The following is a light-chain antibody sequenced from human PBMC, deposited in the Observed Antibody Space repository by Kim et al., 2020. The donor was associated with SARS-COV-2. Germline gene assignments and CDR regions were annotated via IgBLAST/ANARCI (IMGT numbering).Light chain of an antibody. J-gene: IGLJ1*01. CDR3: QVWDSSSDHYV. CDR2: YDS. Sequence: APGKTARITWGGNNIGSKSVHWYQQKPGQAPVLVIYYDSDRPSGIPERFSGSNSGNTATLTIRRVEAGDEADYYCQVWDSSSDHYVFGTGTKVTVL. CDR1: NIGSKS. V-gene: IGLV3-21*04.